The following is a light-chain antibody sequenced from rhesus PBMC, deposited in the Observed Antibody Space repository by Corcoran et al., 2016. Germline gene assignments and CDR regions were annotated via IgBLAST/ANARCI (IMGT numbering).Light chain of an antibody. CDR2: YAS. CDR3: QQYNNWNS. V-gene: IGKV3-35*01. CDR1: QSVSSN. Sequence: EIVMTQSPATLSLSPGERATLSCRASQSVSSNLAWYQQKPGQAPRFLIYYASNRATGIPDRLSGSGSGTDFPLTISSLEPEVVGVYYCQQYNNWNSFGQGTKVEIK. J-gene: IGKJ2*01.